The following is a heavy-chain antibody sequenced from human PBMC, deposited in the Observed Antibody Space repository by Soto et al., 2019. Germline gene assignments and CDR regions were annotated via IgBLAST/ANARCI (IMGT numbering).Heavy chain of an antibody. J-gene: IGHJ4*02. D-gene: IGHD3-22*01. Sequence: WGSLRLSCAASGFTFSSYSMHWVRQAPGKGLEWVSYISPSSSSIYYADSVKGRFTISRDNAKNSLYLQMNSLRAEDTAVYYWARVAYYYDSSGYFYWGQRTLVTVSS. CDR2: ISPSSSSI. CDR1: GFTFSSYS. V-gene: IGHV3-48*01. CDR3: ARVAYYYDSSGYFY.